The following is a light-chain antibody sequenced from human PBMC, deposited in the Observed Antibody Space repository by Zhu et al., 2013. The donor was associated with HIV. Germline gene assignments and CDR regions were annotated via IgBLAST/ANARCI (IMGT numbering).Light chain of an antibody. V-gene: IGKV1-5*01. Sequence: IQLTQSPSSLSASVGDRVSITCRASQSVGDWVAWYQQRPGKAPNVLIYAASSLISGVPSRFSGSGSETEFTLTVSNLQAEDFATYYCQQYNSYPWTFGQGTKVEIK. CDR1: QSVGDW. J-gene: IGKJ1*01. CDR3: QQYNSYPWT. CDR2: AAS.